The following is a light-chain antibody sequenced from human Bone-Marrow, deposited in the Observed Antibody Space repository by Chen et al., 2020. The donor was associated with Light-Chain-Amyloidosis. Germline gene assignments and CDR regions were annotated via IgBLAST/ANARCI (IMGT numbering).Light chain of an antibody. Sequence: QPPLTQPASGSGSPGSSITISCTGTSSDVGGDNPVSWYQQHPDKSPKLMIYEVTNRPSWVPDRFSGSKSDNTASLTISGLQTEDEADYFCSSYTITNTLVFGSGTRVTVL. V-gene: IGLV2-14*01. CDR1: SSDVGGDNP. J-gene: IGLJ1*01. CDR3: SSYTITNTLV. CDR2: EVT.